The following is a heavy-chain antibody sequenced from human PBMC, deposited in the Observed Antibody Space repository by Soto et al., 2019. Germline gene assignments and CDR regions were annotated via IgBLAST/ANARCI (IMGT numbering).Heavy chain of an antibody. D-gene: IGHD3-22*01. CDR3: TTEGHTMMNSYYYYGMDV. J-gene: IGHJ6*02. Sequence: GGSLRLSCAASGFTFSNAWMSWVRQAPGKGLEWVGRIKSKTDGGTTDYAAPVKGRFTISRDDSKNTLYLQMNSLKTEDTAVYYCTTEGHTMMNSYYYYGMDVWGQGITVTVSS. CDR2: IKSKTDGGTT. V-gene: IGHV3-15*01. CDR1: GFTFSNAW.